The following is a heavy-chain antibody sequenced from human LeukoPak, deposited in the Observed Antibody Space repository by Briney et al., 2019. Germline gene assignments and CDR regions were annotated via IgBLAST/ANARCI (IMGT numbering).Heavy chain of an antibody. V-gene: IGHV3-11*04. CDR1: GFTFSXXX. CDR3: ARVWYSSSLVGY. Sequence: GFTFSXXXXSXIRQXPGKGXEXVXYISSSGSTIYYADSVKGRFTISRYNAKNSLYLQMNSLRAEDTAVYYCARVWYSSSLVGYWGQGTLVTVSS. D-gene: IGHD6-13*01. CDR2: ISSSGSTI. J-gene: IGHJ4*02.